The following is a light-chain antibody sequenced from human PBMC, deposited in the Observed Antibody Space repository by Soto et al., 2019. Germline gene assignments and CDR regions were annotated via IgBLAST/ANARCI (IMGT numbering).Light chain of an antibody. CDR2: VAS. CDR3: QQSHTTPWT. Sequence: DIQMIQFPSSLSASVGDRVTITCRASQSITRFLNWDQQKSGKAPQRLIYVASTLQSGVPSRFSGSGSGTEFTLTISSLQPEDFATYYCQQSHTTPWTFGHGTKVDIK. CDR1: QSITRF. J-gene: IGKJ1*01. V-gene: IGKV1-39*01.